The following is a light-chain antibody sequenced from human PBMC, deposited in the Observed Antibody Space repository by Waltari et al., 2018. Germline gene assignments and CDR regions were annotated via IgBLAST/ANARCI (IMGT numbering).Light chain of an antibody. J-gene: IGKJ1*01. Sequence: DIQMTQSPSTLSASVGDRVTITCRASQIISNLLAWYQQKPGKAPKYLISKASNLESGVPSRFSGSGSGTEFTLTISSLQPDDFASYYCQQYNGRFGQGTKVEMK. CDR3: QQYNGR. CDR1: QIISNL. CDR2: KAS. V-gene: IGKV1-5*03.